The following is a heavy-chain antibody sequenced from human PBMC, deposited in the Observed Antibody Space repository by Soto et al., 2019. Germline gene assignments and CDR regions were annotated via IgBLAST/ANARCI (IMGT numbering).Heavy chain of an antibody. J-gene: IGHJ5*02. D-gene: IGHD3-16*01. CDR2: IYWDDDK. CDR3: AHIPNYYQYDWFDP. CDR1: GFSLTTRGVG. V-gene: IGHV2-5*02. Sequence: QITLKESGPPLVKPTQTLTLTCTFSGFSLTTRGVGVGWIRQPPGKALECLALIYWDDDKRYSPSLQSRLSNTKDTSKYRVVLTLTKVDPLDTATYYCAHIPNYYQYDWFDPWGQLTLVSVSS.